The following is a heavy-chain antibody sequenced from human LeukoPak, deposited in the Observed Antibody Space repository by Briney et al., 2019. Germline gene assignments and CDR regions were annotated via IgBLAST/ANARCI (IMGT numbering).Heavy chain of an antibody. CDR1: GASLSRYY. Sequence: SSETLSLTCTVSGASLSRYYWTWIRQPPGKGLEWIGYIHYSGSTNYNPSLKSRVTISVDTSKNQFSLKLSSVTAADTAVYYCARVSDYGDYNYYYYYTDVWGKGTTVTISS. CDR3: ARVSDYGDYNYYYYYTDV. CDR2: IHYSGST. V-gene: IGHV4-59*01. D-gene: IGHD4-17*01. J-gene: IGHJ6*03.